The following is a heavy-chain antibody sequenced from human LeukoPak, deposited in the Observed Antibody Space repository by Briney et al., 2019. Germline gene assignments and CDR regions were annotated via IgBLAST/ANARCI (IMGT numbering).Heavy chain of an antibody. J-gene: IGHJ4*02. V-gene: IGHV3-74*01. CDR3: ARDSRFRTSHSSGYQGGFDY. D-gene: IGHD3-22*01. CDR1: GFTFSSYW. CDR2: INSDGSST. Sequence: GGSLRLSCAASGFTFSSYWMHWVRQAPGKGLVWVSRINSDGSSTSYADSVKGRFTISRDNAKNTLYLQMNSLRAEDTAVYYCARDSRFRTSHSSGYQGGFDYWGQGTLVTVPS.